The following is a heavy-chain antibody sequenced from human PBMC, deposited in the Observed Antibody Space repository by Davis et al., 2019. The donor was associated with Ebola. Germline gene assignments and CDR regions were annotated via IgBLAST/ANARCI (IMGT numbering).Heavy chain of an antibody. V-gene: IGHV1-18*01. CDR3: ARLITMVRGGWFDP. D-gene: IGHD3-10*01. CDR1: GYTFTGYG. CDR2: ISVYNGNT. J-gene: IGHJ5*02. Sequence: ASVKVSCKASGYTFTGYGISWVRQAPGQGLEWMGWISVYNGNTNYAQKLQGRVTMTTDTSTSTAYMELRSLRSDDTAVYYCARLITMVRGGWFDPWGQGTLVTVSS.